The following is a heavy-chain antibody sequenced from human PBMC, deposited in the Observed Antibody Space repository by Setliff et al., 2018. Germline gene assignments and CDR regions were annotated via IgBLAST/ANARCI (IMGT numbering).Heavy chain of an antibody. Sequence: GGSLRLSCVASGFTFTDYAMSWVRQAPGEGLEWVSTIYRGDRSTFYADSVQGRFIIFRDGSKNTLYLQMDSLRGEDAAVYYCAKPRLELRWGFEYWGQGTPVTVSS. CDR3: AKPRLELRWGFEY. D-gene: IGHD1-7*01. CDR2: IYRGDRST. CDR1: GFTFTDYA. V-gene: IGHV3-23*03. J-gene: IGHJ4*02.